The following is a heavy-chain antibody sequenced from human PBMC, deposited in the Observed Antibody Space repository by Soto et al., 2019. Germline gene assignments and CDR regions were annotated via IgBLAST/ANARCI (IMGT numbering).Heavy chain of an antibody. J-gene: IGHJ4*02. D-gene: IGHD5-12*01. CDR2: VSGDGSVT. CDR3: TRAASGYGNFDS. V-gene: IGHV3-74*01. Sequence: GGSLRLSCVASGFTFSSHWMHWVRLAPGKGLLWVSRVSGDGSVTNYADSVEGRFTISRDNAKNTLYLQMNSLRDEDTAIYFCTRAASGYGNFDSWGQGILVTVS. CDR1: GFTFSSHW.